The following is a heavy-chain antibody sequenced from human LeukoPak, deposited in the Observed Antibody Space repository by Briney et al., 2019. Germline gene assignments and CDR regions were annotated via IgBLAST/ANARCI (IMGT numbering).Heavy chain of an antibody. V-gene: IGHV3-30*03. CDR3: ARGGWNLDY. D-gene: IGHD6-19*01. J-gene: IGHJ4*02. Sequence: PGRSLRLSCAASGFTFSSYGMHWVRQAPGKGLEWVAVISYDGSNKYYADSVKGRFTISRDNSKNTLYLQMNSLRAEDTAVYYCARGGWNLDYWGQGTLVTVSS. CDR1: GFTFSSYG. CDR2: ISYDGSNK.